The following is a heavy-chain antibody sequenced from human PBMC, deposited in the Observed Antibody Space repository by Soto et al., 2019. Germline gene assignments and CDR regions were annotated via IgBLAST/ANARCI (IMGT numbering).Heavy chain of an antibody. CDR1: GGSISDYY. CDR3: ARGRTASVVIKDAFDI. V-gene: IGHV4-34*01. D-gene: IGHD3-22*01. CDR2: INHSGST. J-gene: IGHJ3*02. Sequence: QVQLQESGPGLVKPSETLSLTCTVSGGSISDYYWSWIRQPPGKGLEWIGEINHSGSTNYNPSLKSRVTISVDTSKNQFSLKLSSVSAADTAVYYCARGRTASVVIKDAFDIWGQGTMVTVSS.